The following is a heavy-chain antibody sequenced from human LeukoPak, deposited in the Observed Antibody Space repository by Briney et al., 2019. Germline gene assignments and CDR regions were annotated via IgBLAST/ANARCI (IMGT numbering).Heavy chain of an antibody. V-gene: IGHV3-23*01. J-gene: IGHJ4*02. Sequence: GGSLRLSCAASGFTFSSYGMSWVRQAPGKGLEWVSAISGSGGSTYYADSVKGRFTISRDNSKNTLYLQMNSLRAEDTAVYYCAKATIVVVPAAPSGFDYWGQGTLVTVSS. CDR1: GFTFSSYG. D-gene: IGHD2-2*01. CDR3: AKATIVVVPAAPSGFDY. CDR2: ISGSGGST.